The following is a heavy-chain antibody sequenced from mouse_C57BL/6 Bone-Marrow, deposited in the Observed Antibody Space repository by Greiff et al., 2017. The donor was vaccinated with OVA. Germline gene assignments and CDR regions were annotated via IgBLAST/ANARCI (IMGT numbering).Heavy chain of an antibody. V-gene: IGHV1-74*01. Sequence: VQLQQPGAELVKPGASVKVSCKASGYTFTSSWMHWVKPRPGQGLEWIGRIHPSDSDTNYNQKFTCKATLTVDKSSSTAYMQLSSLTSEDAAVYYCAMGGSSYGYWGQGTTLTVSS. CDR1: GYTFTSSW. D-gene: IGHD1-1*01. J-gene: IGHJ2*01. CDR3: AMGGSSYGY. CDR2: IHPSDSDT.